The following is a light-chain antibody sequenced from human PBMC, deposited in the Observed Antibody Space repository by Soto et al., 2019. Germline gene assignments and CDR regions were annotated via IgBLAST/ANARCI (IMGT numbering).Light chain of an antibody. V-gene: IGLV2-18*02. J-gene: IGLJ1*01. CDR2: DVS. CDR1: NSDVGSYNR. Sequence: QSVLTQPPSVSGSPGQSVTISCTGTNSDVGSYNRVSWYQQPPGTAPKLLIYDVSNRPSGVPDRFSGSKSGNAASLTISGLQAEDEADYYCSSYTSSSTYVFGTGTKSPS. CDR3: SSYTSSSTYV.